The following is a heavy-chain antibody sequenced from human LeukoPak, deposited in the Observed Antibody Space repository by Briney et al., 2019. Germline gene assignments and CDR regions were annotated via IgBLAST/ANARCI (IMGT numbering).Heavy chain of an antibody. CDR2: INPNSGGT. Sequence: ASVKVSCKASGYTFTGYYMHWVRQAPGQGLEWMGRINPNSGGTNYAQKFQGRVTMTRDTSISTAYMELSRLRSDDTAVYYCAREISGSSYLTWFDPWGQGTLVTVSS. D-gene: IGHD6-13*01. CDR3: AREISGSSYLTWFDP. V-gene: IGHV1-2*06. J-gene: IGHJ5*02. CDR1: GYTFTGYY.